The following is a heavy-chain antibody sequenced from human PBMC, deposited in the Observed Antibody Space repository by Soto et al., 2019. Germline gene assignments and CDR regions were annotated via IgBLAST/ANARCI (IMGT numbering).Heavy chain of an antibody. J-gene: IGHJ6*02. D-gene: IGHD6-13*01. Sequence: QVLLVQSSAEVKKPGSSVKVSCKASGGTFTSTAFSWVRQAPGQGLEWMGGIIPVLGTPNYAQKFQARLTVTADASPTTVHMELSSLRSDASAVDYCASSAGLDHLLNHYGLIVWGQGTTVTVS. V-gene: IGHV1-69*01. CDR3: ASSAGLDHLLNHYGLIV. CDR2: IIPVLGTP. CDR1: GGTFTSTA.